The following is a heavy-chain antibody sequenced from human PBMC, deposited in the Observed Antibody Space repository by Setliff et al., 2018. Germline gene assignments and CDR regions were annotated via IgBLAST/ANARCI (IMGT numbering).Heavy chain of an antibody. V-gene: IGHV3-30*02. CDR2: IRFDGSYK. Sequence: PGGSLRLSCAASGFVFGTYGMHWVRQAPGKGLEWVAFIRFDGSYKYYADSAKDRFTISRDNSKNTLYLQMSSLRGEDTAVYYCAKVKKPLVRGSGFDCWGQGTLVTVSS. D-gene: IGHD3-10*01. CDR3: AKVKKPLVRGSGFDC. CDR1: GFVFGTYG. J-gene: IGHJ4*02.